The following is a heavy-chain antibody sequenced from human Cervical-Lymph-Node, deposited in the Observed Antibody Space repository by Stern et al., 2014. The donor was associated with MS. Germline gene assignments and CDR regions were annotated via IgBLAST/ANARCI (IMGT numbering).Heavy chain of an antibody. D-gene: IGHD6-6*01. V-gene: IGHV2-5*02. Sequence: QVTLRESGPTLVEPTQTLTLICSFSGFSLSTSGVGVGWIRQPPGKALEWLAFNYWDEDNRYSPSPKSRLTGTKDTSKTQPVLTMTAMDPVDTATYFCAHRVIGSSSSWDGGSFDYWGQGSLVTVSS. J-gene: IGHJ4*02. CDR3: AHRVIGSSSSWDGGSFDY. CDR1: GFSLSTSGVG. CDR2: NYWDEDN.